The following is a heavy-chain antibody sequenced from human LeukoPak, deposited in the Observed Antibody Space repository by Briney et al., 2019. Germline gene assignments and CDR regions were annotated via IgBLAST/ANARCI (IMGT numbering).Heavy chain of an antibody. CDR3: ATERVVVPARFDY. CDR2: INPNSGGT. Sequence: KVSCKAXGYTFTGYYMHWVRQAPGQGVEWRGWINPNSGGTKYAQKFQGRVTMPSDTSISTAYMELSRLRSDDTAVYYCATERVVVPARFDYSGQGTLVTVSS. D-gene: IGHD2-2*01. V-gene: IGHV1-2*02. J-gene: IGHJ4*02. CDR1: GYTFTGYY.